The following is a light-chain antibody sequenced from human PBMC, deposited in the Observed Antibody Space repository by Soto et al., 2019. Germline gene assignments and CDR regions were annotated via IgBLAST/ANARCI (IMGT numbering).Light chain of an antibody. CDR1: SSDIGGYNY. V-gene: IGLV2-14*01. CDR2: EVS. Sequence: QSVLTQPASVSGSPGQSITISCTGTSSDIGGYNYVSWYQQHPGKAPKLIISEVSYRPSGISNRFSASKSGDTASLTISGLQADDEADYYCCSYTDSRTHIFGSGTKVTVL. CDR3: CSYTDSRTHI. J-gene: IGLJ1*01.